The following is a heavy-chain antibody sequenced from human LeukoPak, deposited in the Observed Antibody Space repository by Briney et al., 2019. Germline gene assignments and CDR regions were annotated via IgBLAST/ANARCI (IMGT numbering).Heavy chain of an antibody. CDR1: GYTLTIYG. CDR2: INPYNGNT. D-gene: IGHD2-2*02. V-gene: IGHV1-18*01. J-gene: IGHJ4*02. Sequence: ASVRVSRKDSGYTLTIYGVSCVRETPGQGLECMGWINPYNGNTNYAQKLQGRVTMTTDTSTSTAYMELRSLRSDDTAVYYCARELYGRFEYWGQGTLVTVSS. CDR3: ARELYGRFEY.